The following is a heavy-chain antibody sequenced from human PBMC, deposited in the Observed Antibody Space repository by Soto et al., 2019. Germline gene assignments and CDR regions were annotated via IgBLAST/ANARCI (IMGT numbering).Heavy chain of an antibody. J-gene: IGHJ4*02. CDR3: ARAKWCGGDCYPYYFDY. CDR2: IYYSGST. V-gene: IGHV4-59*01. CDR1: GGSISSYY. Sequence: QVQLQESGPGLVKPSETLSLTCTVSGGSISSYYWSWIRQPPGKGLEWIGYIYYSGSTNYNPSLKSRVTISVDTSKNQISLKLSSVTAADTAVYYCARAKWCGGDCYPYYFDYWGQGTLVTVSS. D-gene: IGHD2-21*02.